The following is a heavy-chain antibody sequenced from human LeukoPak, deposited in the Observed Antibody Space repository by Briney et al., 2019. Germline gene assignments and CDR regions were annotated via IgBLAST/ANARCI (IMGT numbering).Heavy chain of an antibody. Sequence: ASVKVSCKASGYTFTSYGISWVRQAPGQGLEWMGWISAYNGNTNYAQKLQGRVTMTTDTPTSTAYMELRSLRSDDTAVYYCAREWDYYDSSGYFNGYFDYWGQGTLVTVSS. CDR2: ISAYNGNT. J-gene: IGHJ4*02. CDR3: AREWDYYDSSGYFNGYFDY. D-gene: IGHD3-22*01. V-gene: IGHV1-18*01. CDR1: GYTFTSYG.